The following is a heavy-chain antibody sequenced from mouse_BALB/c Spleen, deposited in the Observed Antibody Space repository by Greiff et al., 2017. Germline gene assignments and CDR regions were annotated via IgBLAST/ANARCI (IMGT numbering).Heavy chain of an antibody. Sequence: QVQLQQSGAELVRPGVSVKISCKGSGYTFTDYAMHWVKQSHAKSLEWIGVISTYYGDASYNQKFKGKATMTVDKSSSTAYMELARPTSEDSAIYYCARGHYRYDGFAYWGQGTLVTVSA. V-gene: IGHV1S137*01. CDR2: ISTYYGDA. J-gene: IGHJ3*01. CDR3: ARGHYRYDGFAY. D-gene: IGHD2-14*01. CDR1: GYTFTDYA.